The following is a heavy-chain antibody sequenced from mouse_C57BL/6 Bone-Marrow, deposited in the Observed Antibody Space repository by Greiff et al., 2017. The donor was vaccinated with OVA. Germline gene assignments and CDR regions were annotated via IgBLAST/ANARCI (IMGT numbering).Heavy chain of an antibody. CDR3: ARYFDV. CDR2: ISSGRSTI. CDR1: GFTFSDYG. J-gene: IGHJ1*03. Sequence: EVKLMESGGGLVKPGGSLKLSCAASGFTFSDYGMHWVRQAPEKGLEWVAYISSGRSTIYYAATVKGRFTISRDNAKNTLFLQMTSLRSEDTAMYYCARYFDVWGTGTTVTVSS. V-gene: IGHV5-17*01.